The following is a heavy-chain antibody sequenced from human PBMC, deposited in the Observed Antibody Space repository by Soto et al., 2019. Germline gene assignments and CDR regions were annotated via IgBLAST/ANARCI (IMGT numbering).Heavy chain of an antibody. J-gene: IGHJ4*02. CDR3: ASGASRWYPYFFDS. Sequence: QAQVVQSGAEVRKPGSSVKLSCKASDGTFNSYAIAWVRQAPGQGLEWMGGIIPYYNTLNYAQKFQDRVTITAEDSTNTVYMELSSLRSDDTAVYFCASGASRWYPYFFDSWAQGTLVTVSS. CDR2: IIPYYNTL. D-gene: IGHD6-13*01. V-gene: IGHV1-69*01. CDR1: DGTFNSYA.